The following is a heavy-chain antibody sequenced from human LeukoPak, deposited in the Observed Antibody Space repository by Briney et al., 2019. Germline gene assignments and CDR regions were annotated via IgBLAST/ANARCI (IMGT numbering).Heavy chain of an antibody. CDR3: ASSTGTGFMAYFDY. Sequence: SVKVSCKASGGTFTSYGVTWVRQAPGQGLEWMGGIIPIFGTANYAQKFQGRVTITADESTSTAYMELSSLRSEDTAVYYCASSTGTGFMAYFDYWGRGTLVTVSS. J-gene: IGHJ4*02. CDR1: GGTFTSYG. V-gene: IGHV1-69*13. D-gene: IGHD1-1*01. CDR2: IIPIFGTA.